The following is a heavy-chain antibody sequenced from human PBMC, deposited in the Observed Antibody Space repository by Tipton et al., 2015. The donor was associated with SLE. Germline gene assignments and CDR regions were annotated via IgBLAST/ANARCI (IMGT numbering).Heavy chain of an antibody. CDR2: IYHSGST. CDR3: ARRRAAVPFDY. CDR1: GGSISSGGYS. D-gene: IGHD6-13*01. J-gene: IGHJ4*02. Sequence: TLSLTCTVSGGSISSGGYSWSWIRQPPGKGLEWIGYIYHSGSTNYNPSLKSRVTISVDTSKNQFSLKLSSVTAADTAVYYCARRRAAVPFDYWGQGTLVTVS. V-gene: IGHV4-30-2*01.